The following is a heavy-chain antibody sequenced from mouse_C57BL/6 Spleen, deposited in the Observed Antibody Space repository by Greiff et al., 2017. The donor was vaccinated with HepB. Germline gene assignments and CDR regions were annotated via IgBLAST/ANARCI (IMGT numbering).Heavy chain of an antibody. Sequence: EVQLQQSGPVLVKPGASVKMSCKASGYTFTDYYMNWVKQSHGKSLEWIGVINPYNGGTSYNQKFKGKATLTVDKSSSTAYMELNSLTSEDSAVYYCASSSYDAMDYWGQGTSVTVSS. V-gene: IGHV1-19*01. CDR1: GYTFTDYY. J-gene: IGHJ4*01. D-gene: IGHD1-1*01. CDR3: ASSSYDAMDY. CDR2: INPYNGGT.